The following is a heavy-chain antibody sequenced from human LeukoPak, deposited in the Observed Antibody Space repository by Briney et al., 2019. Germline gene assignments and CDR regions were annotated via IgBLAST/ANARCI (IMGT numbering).Heavy chain of an antibody. J-gene: IGHJ6*02. D-gene: IGHD6-6*01. Sequence: GVSLRLSCGASGFTFSNYAMHWVRQAPGKGLEYVSAINGNGGNTYYANSVKGRFTISRDNAKNSLFLQLNTLRAEDTAAYYCARDPYSSTWSYGMDVWGQGTTVTVSS. CDR1: GFTFSNYA. CDR2: INGNGGNT. V-gene: IGHV3-64*01. CDR3: ARDPYSSTWSYGMDV.